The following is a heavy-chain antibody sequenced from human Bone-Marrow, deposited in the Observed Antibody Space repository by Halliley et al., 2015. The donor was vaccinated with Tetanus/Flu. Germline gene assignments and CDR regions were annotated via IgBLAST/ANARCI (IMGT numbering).Heavy chain of an antibody. V-gene: IGHV5-51*01. CDR2: VYPGDSDP. CDR3: ARKPPGIAAEVNWFDP. J-gene: IGHJ5*02. Sequence: MGVVYPGDSDPRYSPSFQGQVTISADKSINTAYLQWNSLEASDTAMYYCARKPPGIAAEVNWFDPWGQGTQVIVSS. D-gene: IGHD6-13*01.